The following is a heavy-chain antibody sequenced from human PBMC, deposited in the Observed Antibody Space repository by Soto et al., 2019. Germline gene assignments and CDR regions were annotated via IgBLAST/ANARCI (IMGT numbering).Heavy chain of an antibody. CDR1: GYSFTSYW. CDR3: ARKRDCGGDCYYDAFDI. J-gene: IGHJ3*02. V-gene: IGHV5-51*01. Sequence: GESLKISCKGSGYSFTSYWIGWVRQMPGKGLEWMGIIYPGDSETRYSPSFQGQVTISADKSISTAYLQWSSLKASDTAMYYCARKRDCGGDCYYDAFDIWGQGTMVTVSS. CDR2: IYPGDSET. D-gene: IGHD2-21*02.